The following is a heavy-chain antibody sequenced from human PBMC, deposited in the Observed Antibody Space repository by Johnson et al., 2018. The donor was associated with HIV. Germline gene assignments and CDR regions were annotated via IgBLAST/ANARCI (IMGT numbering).Heavy chain of an antibody. CDR1: GFTFDDYA. CDR3: ARGAVAAGLGAFYI. J-gene: IGHJ3*02. D-gene: IGHD6-19*01. CDR2: ISWNSGSI. Sequence: VQLVESGGGLVQPGRSLRLSCAASGFTFDDYAMHWVRQAPGKGLEWVSGISWNSGSIGYADSVKGRFTISRDNAKNSLYLQMNSLRAEDTALYYCARGAVAAGLGAFYIRGQGTMVTVSS. V-gene: IGHV3-9*01.